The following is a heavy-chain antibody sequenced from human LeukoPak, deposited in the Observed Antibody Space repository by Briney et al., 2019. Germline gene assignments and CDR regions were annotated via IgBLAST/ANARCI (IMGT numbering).Heavy chain of an antibody. CDR2: IYSSGST. CDR1: GASISSGSNY. Sequence: SETLSLACSVSGASISSGSNYWGWIRQPPGKTLEWIGSIYSSGSTYYNPSLKSRVIIIIDTPKNHFSLTLSSVTAADTAVYYCARGPIDSRITIFGVVIGRGNWFDPWGQGTLVTVSS. V-gene: IGHV4-39*07. J-gene: IGHJ5*02. CDR3: ARGPIDSRITIFGVVIGRGNWFDP. D-gene: IGHD3-3*01.